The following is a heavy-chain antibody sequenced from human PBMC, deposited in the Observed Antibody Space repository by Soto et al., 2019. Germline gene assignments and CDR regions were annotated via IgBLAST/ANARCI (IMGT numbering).Heavy chain of an antibody. D-gene: IGHD2-2*01. CDR2: INHSGST. Sequence: SETLSLTCAVYGGSFSGYYWSWIRQPPGKGLEWIGEINHSGSTNYNPSLKSRVTISVDTSKNQVSLKLSSVTAAGTGVYYCRRGRSDRAPPIYCSSTSCQGVGWNYVFFYFDYWGQGTLVTVSS. J-gene: IGHJ4*02. V-gene: IGHV4-34*01. CDR1: GGSFSGYY. CDR3: RRGRSDRAPPIYCSSTSCQGVGWNYVFFYFDY.